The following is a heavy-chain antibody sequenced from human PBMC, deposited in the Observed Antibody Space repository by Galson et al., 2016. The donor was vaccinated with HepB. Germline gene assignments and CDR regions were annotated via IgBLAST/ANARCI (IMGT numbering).Heavy chain of an antibody. CDR3: ARERSYGSYLDDY. V-gene: IGHV3-74*03. D-gene: IGHD1-26*01. J-gene: IGHJ4*02. CDR1: GFAFNTYW. CDR2: IDNDGGVT. Sequence: SLRLSCAASGFAFNTYWMHWVRQGPGKGLEWVSRIDNDGGVTTYAGSVKGRFTVSRDNAKKTLYLQLNSLRAEDTAVYYCARERSYGSYLDDYWGQGTLVTVSP.